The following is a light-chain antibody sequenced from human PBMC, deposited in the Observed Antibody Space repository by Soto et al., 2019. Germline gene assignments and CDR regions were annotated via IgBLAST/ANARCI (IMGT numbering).Light chain of an antibody. CDR2: KVS. CDR3: GSYTTSNTHV. CDR1: ISDVGAYNY. J-gene: IGLJ1*01. V-gene: IGLV2-14*01. Sequence: QSALTQPASVSGSPGQSITISCTGTISDVGAYNYVSWYQHHPGSAPKLVIYKVSNRPSGVSNRFSGSKSGNSASLTISGLQAEDEADYYCGSYTTSNTHVFGTGTKVTVL.